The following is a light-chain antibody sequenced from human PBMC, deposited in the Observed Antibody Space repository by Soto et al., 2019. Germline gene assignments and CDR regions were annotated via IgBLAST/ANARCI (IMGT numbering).Light chain of an antibody. Sequence: ETVMTQSPGTLSLSPGERATLSCRASQSVSSSYLAWYQQKPGQAPRLLIYGASSRATGIPDRFSGSGSGTDFTLTISRLEPEDFAVYYCQQYGSSPLTFGGGTKVDIK. CDR1: QSVSSSY. V-gene: IGKV3-20*01. J-gene: IGKJ4*01. CDR2: GAS. CDR3: QQYGSSPLT.